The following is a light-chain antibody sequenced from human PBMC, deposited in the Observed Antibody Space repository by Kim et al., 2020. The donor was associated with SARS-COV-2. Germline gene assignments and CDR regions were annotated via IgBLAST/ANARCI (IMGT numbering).Light chain of an antibody. Sequence: QSSTISCAGASSDDGAYNYVSWYQQHPGKAPKLMIYDVSNRPSGVSNRFSGSKSGNTASLTISGLQAEDEADYYCSSYTSSSTPVVFGGGTQLTVL. J-gene: IGLJ2*01. CDR3: SSYTSSSTPVV. V-gene: IGLV2-14*03. CDR1: SSDDGAYNY. CDR2: DVS.